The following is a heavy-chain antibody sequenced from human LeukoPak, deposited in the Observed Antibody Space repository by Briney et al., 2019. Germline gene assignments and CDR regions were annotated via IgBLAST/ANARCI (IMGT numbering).Heavy chain of an antibody. Sequence: SETLSLTCTVSGGSISSYYWSWVRQPPGKGLEWIGYIYYSGSTNYNPPLKSGVTISVKTSKNQFSLKLSAGTASDTAGYYCEGRFGESIDYSGQGTPVSASP. CDR2: IYYSGST. CDR3: EGRFGESIDY. V-gene: IGHV4-59*01. D-gene: IGHD3-10*01. J-gene: IGHJ4*02. CDR1: GGSISSYY.